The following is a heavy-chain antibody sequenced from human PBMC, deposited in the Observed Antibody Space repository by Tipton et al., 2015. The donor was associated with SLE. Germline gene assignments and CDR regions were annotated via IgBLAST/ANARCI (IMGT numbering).Heavy chain of an antibody. Sequence: GSLRLSCAASGFTVSSNYMSWVRQAPGKGLEWASVIYSGGSTYYADSVKGRFTISRDNSKNTLYLQMNSLRAEDTAVYYCTDHDAFDIWGQGTMVTVSS. CDR3: TDHDAFDI. CDR2: IYSGGST. CDR1: GFTVSSNY. V-gene: IGHV3-66*01. J-gene: IGHJ3*02.